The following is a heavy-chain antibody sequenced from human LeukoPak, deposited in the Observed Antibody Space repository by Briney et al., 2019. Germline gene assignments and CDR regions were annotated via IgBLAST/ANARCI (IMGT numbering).Heavy chain of an antibody. D-gene: IGHD6-19*01. CDR1: GFIFSDYG. J-gene: IGHJ4*02. Sequence: GGSLRLSCAASGFIFSDYGMHWVRQAPGKGLEWVAVIWYDGSNKYYADSVKGRFTISRDNSKNTLYLQMNSLRAEDTAVYYCASHHSSGWLYWGQGTLVTVSS. CDR2: IWYDGSNK. CDR3: ASHHSSGWLY. V-gene: IGHV3-33*01.